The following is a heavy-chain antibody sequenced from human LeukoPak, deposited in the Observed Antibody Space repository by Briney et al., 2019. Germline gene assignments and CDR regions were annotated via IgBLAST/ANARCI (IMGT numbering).Heavy chain of an antibody. D-gene: IGHD6-25*01. CDR3: ARDAAQDWYFDL. V-gene: IGHV4-59*12. CDR1: GGSLSSYS. CDR2: IYYSGST. Sequence: PSETLSLTCTVSGGSLSSYSWSWVRQPPGRGLEWIGYIYYSGSTIYNPSLRSRVTISIDTSKNQFSMKLSSVTAADTAVYYCARDAAQDWYFDLWGRGTLVTVSS. J-gene: IGHJ2*01.